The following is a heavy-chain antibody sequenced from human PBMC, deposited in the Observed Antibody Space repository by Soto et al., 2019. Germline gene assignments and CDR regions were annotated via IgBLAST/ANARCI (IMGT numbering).Heavy chain of an antibody. J-gene: IGHJ4*02. V-gene: IGHV4-30-4*01. CDR1: GGSISSDDFY. CDR2: IYYSGRT. CDR3: ARDKDLQPTVWGF. D-gene: IGHD3-16*01. Sequence: KTSETLSLTCTVSGGSISSDDFYWSWIRQPPGKGLEWIGYIYYSGRTDYNPSLRSRLTIGIDTSKNQFSLKLSSVSAADTAVYYCARDKDLQPTVWGFWGQGIQVTVSS.